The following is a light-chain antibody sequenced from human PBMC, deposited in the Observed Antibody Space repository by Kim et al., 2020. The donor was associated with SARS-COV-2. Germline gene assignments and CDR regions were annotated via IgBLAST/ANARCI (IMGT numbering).Light chain of an antibody. V-gene: IGLV6-57*04. J-gene: IGLJ2*01. CDR2: EDD. Sequence: LTQPHSVSESPGKTVTISCTRSSGSIDDNYVQWYQQRPGGVPTTVIYEDDQRPSGVSDRFSGSIDNSSNSASLTISGLRTEDEADYYCQSYNRDNVIFGGGTKSPS. CDR3: QSYNRDNVI. CDR1: SGSIDDNY.